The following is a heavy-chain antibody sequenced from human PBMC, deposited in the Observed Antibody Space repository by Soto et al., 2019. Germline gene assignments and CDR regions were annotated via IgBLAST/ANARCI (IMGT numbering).Heavy chain of an antibody. Sequence: EVQLVESGGGLVKPGGSLRLSCAASGFTFSTYTMNWVRQAPGKGLEWVSSISSSSSYIYYADSVKGRFTISRDNAKNSLYLQMNSLRAEDTAVYYCARDTRLWTEYGMDVWGLGTTVTVSS. CDR1: GFTFSTYT. CDR3: ARDTRLWTEYGMDV. J-gene: IGHJ6*02. V-gene: IGHV3-21*01. CDR2: ISSSSSYI. D-gene: IGHD3-3*01.